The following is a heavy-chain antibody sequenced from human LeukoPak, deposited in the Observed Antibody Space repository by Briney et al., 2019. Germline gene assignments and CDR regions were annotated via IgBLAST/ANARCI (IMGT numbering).Heavy chain of an antibody. Sequence: PGGSLRLSCAASGFTFSSYSMNWVRQAPGKGVEWVSSISSSSSYIYYADSVKGRFTISRDNAKNSLYLQMNSLRAEDTAVYYRARDYKGDYVHVTPDYWGQGTLVTVSS. D-gene: IGHD4-17*01. CDR1: GFTFSSYS. CDR2: ISSSSSYI. V-gene: IGHV3-21*01. J-gene: IGHJ4*02. CDR3: ARDYKGDYVHVTPDY.